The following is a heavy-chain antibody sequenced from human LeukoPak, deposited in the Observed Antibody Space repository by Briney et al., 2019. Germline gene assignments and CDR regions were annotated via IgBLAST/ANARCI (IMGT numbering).Heavy chain of an antibody. V-gene: IGHV4-4*07. CDR3: ARHNGFDRGYYYYMDV. CDR1: GGFINSYY. Sequence: SETLPLTCTVSGGFINSYYWSWIRQPAGKGLEWIGRVYTSGITNYNPSLKSRITMSVDTSKNQFSLKLTSVTAADTAVYYCARHNGFDRGYYYYMDVWGKGTTVAVSS. J-gene: IGHJ6*03. CDR2: VYTSGIT. D-gene: IGHD3-9*01.